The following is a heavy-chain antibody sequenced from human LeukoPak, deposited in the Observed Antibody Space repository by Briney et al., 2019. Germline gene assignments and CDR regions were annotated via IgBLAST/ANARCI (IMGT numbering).Heavy chain of an antibody. V-gene: IGHV3-48*03. CDR2: ISSSGSTI. J-gene: IGHJ4*02. CDR3: ARELIFYSSGSDY. Sequence: GGSLRLSCAASGFTFSSYEMNWVRQAPGEGLEWVSYISSSGSTIYYADSVKGRFTISRDNAKNSLYLQMNSLRAEDTAVYYCARELIFYSSGSDYWGQGTLVTVSS. D-gene: IGHD6-19*01. CDR1: GFTFSSYE.